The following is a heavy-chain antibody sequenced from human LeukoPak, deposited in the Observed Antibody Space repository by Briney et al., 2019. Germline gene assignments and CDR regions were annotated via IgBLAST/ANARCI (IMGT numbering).Heavy chain of an antibody. CDR2: IYYSGST. CDR1: GGSISNNY. J-gene: IGHJ5*02. D-gene: IGHD3-10*01. Sequence: SETLSLTCTVSGGSISNNYWSWIRQPPGKGLEWIGYIYYSGSTTYNPSLKSRVTISVDTSKNQFSLSLTYVTAADTAVYYYGRHSGWVDPWGQGTLVTVSS. CDR3: GRHSGWVDP. V-gene: IGHV4-59*08.